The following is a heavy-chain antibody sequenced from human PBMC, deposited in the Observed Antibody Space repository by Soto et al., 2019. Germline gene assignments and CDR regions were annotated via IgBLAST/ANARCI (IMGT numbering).Heavy chain of an antibody. CDR3: LRDIFGVVIFDS. CDR1: GFTFSGDW. J-gene: IGHJ4*01. Sequence: PGGSLRLSCVASGFTFSGDWMHWVRQVPGKGLVWVSRISPDGTTTYYADSVQGRFTISRDNAKNTLYLQMNGLRADDTAIYYCLRDIFGVVIFDSWGQEPRSPSPQ. D-gene: IGHD3-3*01. V-gene: IGHV3-74*01. CDR2: ISPDGTTT.